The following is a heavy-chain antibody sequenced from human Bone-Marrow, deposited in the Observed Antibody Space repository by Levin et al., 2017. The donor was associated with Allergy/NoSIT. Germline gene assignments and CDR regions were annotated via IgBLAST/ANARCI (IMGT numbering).Heavy chain of an antibody. CDR3: ARTVTTVTEADY. J-gene: IGHJ4*02. CDR1: GYSFTSFW. D-gene: IGHD4-17*01. Sequence: PGGSLRLSCKGSGYSFTSFWIGWVRQMPGKGLEWMGIIYPSDSDTRYSPSFQGQVTISVDKSISTAYLQWSSLKASDTAMYYCARTVTTVTEADYWGQGTLVTVSS. V-gene: IGHV5-51*01. CDR2: IYPSDSDT.